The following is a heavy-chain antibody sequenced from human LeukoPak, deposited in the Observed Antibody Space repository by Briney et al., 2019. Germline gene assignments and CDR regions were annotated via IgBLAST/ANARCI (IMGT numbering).Heavy chain of an antibody. D-gene: IGHD6-6*01. J-gene: IGHJ3*02. CDR1: GDSIRSINW. CDR2: IYHSGNT. Sequence: SETLSLTCAVSGDSIRSINWWSWVRQPPGKGLEWVGEIYHSGNTNYNPSLKSRVTISIDTSKNQFSLKLSSVTAADTAVYYCAREEQLAYGAFDIWGQGTMVTVSS. V-gene: IGHV4-4*02. CDR3: AREEQLAYGAFDI.